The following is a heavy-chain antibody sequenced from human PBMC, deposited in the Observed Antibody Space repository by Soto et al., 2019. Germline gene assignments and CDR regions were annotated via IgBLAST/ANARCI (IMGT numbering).Heavy chain of an antibody. Sequence: TGGSLRLSCAASGFTFSSYSMNWVRQAPGKGLEWVSYISSSSSTIYYADSVKGRFTISRDNAKNSLYLQMNSLRAEDTAVYYCAREGDIVVVPAAMNYMDVWGKGTTVTVSS. V-gene: IGHV3-48*01. J-gene: IGHJ6*03. D-gene: IGHD2-2*01. CDR1: GFTFSSYS. CDR3: AREGDIVVVPAAMNYMDV. CDR2: ISSSSSTI.